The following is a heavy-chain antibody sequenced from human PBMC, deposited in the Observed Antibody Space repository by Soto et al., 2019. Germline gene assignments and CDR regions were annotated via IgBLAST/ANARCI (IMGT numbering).Heavy chain of an antibody. CDR2: IYFSGST. Sequence: QVQLHESGPGLVKPSETLSLTCSISGDSINDYYWSWIRQPPGKALEWIGYIYFSGSTQYSPSLSSRVTKSIDTSKKEFSLRLASGTAADTAVYYCARSFGTPGSNIDYWGQGTLVRVSS. CDR3: ARSFGTPGSNIDY. CDR1: GDSINDYY. J-gene: IGHJ4*02. V-gene: IGHV4-59*01. D-gene: IGHD3-10*01.